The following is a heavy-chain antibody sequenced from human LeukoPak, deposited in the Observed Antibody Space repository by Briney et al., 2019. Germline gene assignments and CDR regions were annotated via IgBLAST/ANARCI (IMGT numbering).Heavy chain of an antibody. V-gene: IGHV4-34*01. D-gene: IGHD5-12*01. J-gene: IGHJ4*02. CDR2: INHSGST. CDR3: ARRYSGYALKY. CDR1: GGSFSGYY. Sequence: PSETLSLXCAVYGGSFSGYYWSWIRQPPGKGLEWIGEINHSGSTNYNPSLKSRVTISVDTSKNQFSLKLSSVTAADTAVYYCARRYSGYALKYWGQRTLVTVSS.